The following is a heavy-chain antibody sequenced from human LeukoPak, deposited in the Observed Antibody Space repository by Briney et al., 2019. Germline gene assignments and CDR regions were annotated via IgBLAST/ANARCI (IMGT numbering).Heavy chain of an antibody. Sequence: ASVKVSCKASGYTFTSYDINWVRQATGQGLEWMGWMNPNSGNTGYAQKFQGRVTITRNTSISTAYMELSSLRSEDTAVYYCARGPHGDKVRIVRYFDYWGQGTLVTVSS. CDR3: ARGPHGDKVRIVRYFDY. V-gene: IGHV1-8*03. D-gene: IGHD4-17*01. CDR2: MNPNSGNT. CDR1: GYTFTSYD. J-gene: IGHJ4*02.